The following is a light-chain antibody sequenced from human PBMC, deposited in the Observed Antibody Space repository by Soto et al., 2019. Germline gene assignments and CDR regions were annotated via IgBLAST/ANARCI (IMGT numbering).Light chain of an antibody. CDR3: QQCNNWPLT. J-gene: IGKJ1*01. Sequence: EIVMTQSPATLSVSPGERATLSCRASQSVSSNLAWYQQKPGQAPRLLIYGSSTRSSGILARFSGSGSGTEYTLTISSLQSEDFAVYYCQQCNNWPLTFGQGTRVEIK. V-gene: IGKV3-15*01. CDR1: QSVSSN. CDR2: GSS.